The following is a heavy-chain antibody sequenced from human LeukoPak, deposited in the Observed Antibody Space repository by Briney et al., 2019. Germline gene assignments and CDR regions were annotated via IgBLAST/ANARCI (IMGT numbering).Heavy chain of an antibody. CDR2: NSGSA. D-gene: IGHD2-21*02. CDR3: ARHKGSWAYCGGDCYSGYFDY. J-gene: IGHJ4*02. V-gene: IGHV4-39*01. Sequence: PSETLSLTCTVSGGSISSSSYYWGWIRQPPGKGLEWIGSNSGSAYYNSSLKSRATIYVDTSKNQFSLKMGSLPAADTAVYYCARHKGSWAYCGGDCYSGYFDYWGQGTLVTVSS. CDR1: GGSISSSSYY.